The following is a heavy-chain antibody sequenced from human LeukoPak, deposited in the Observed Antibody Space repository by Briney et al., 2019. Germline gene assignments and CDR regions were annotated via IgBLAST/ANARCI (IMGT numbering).Heavy chain of an antibody. CDR2: IVGSST. Sequence: PGGSLRLSCAASGFTFSDHYMSWVRQAPGKGLELVSAIVGSSTHYADSVKGRFTISRDNFKYTVFLQINILRPEDTAVYYCVSDEPGRSWYNWGQGTLVTVSS. V-gene: IGHV3-53*01. CDR3: VSDEPGRSWYN. J-gene: IGHJ4*02. CDR1: GFTFSDHY. D-gene: IGHD6-13*01.